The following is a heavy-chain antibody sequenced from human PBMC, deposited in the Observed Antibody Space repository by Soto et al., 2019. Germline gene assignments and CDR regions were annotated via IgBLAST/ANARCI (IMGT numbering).Heavy chain of an antibody. CDR2: MNPNSGNT. CDR1: GYTFTSYD. CDR3: ARGLAANYYYYMHV. Sequence: ASVKVSCKASGYTFTSYDINWVRQATGQGLEWMGWMNPNSGNTGYAQKFQGRVTMTRNTSISTAYMELSSLRSEDTAVYYCARGLAANYYYYMHVWGKGTTVTVSS. J-gene: IGHJ6*03. D-gene: IGHD2-15*01. V-gene: IGHV1-8*01.